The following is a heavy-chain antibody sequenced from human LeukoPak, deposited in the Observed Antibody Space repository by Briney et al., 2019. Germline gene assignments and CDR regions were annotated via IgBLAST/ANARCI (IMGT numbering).Heavy chain of an antibody. CDR1: GFTFSGYP. V-gene: IGHV3-64*01. D-gene: IGHD1-20*01. J-gene: IGHJ6*02. CDR2: ITSNGDRT. CDR3: ASRLDIAGSIEETGVYGMDV. Sequence: GGSLRLSCTASGFTFSGYPMHRVRQAPGKGLEYVSGITSNGDRTNYANSVRGRFTVSRDNSKNTLYLQMDSLRPEDMAVYYCASRLDIAGSIEETGVYGMDVWGQGTTVTVSS.